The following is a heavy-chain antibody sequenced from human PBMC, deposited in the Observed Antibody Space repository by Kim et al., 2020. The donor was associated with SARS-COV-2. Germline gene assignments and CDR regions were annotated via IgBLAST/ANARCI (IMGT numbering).Heavy chain of an antibody. CDR3: AQFSMIVQGDGMDV. V-gene: IGHV3-21*01. J-gene: IGHJ6*02. CDR2: ISSTSSHI. CDR1: GFTFSSYS. Sequence: GGSLRLSCAASGFTFSSYSMNWVRQAPGKGLEWVSSISSTSSHIYYADSVKGRFTISRDNAKNSLYLQMNSLRAEDTAVYYCAQFSMIVQGDGMDVWGQGTTVTVSS. D-gene: IGHD3-22*01.